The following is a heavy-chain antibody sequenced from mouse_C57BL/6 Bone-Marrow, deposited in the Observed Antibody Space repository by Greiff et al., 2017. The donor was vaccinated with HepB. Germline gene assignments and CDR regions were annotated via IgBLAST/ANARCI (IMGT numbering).Heavy chain of an antibody. J-gene: IGHJ4*01. CDR1: GYTFTSYW. CDR3: ARTGDGYDAY. V-gene: IGHV1-69*01. D-gene: IGHD2-2*01. CDR2: IDPSDSYT. Sequence: QVQLQQPGAELVMPGASVKLSCKASGYTFTSYWMHWVKQRPGQGLEWIGEIDPSDSYTNYNQKFKGQSTLTVDKSSSTAYMQLSSLTSEDSAVYYGARTGDGYDAYWGQGTSVTVSS.